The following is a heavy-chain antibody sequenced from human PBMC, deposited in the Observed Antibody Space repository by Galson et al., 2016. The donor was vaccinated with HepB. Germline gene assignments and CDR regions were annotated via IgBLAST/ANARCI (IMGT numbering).Heavy chain of an antibody. J-gene: IGHJ4*02. CDR1: GFPFSSYA. V-gene: IGHV3-23*01. CDR2: ITDSGDTT. Sequence: SLRLSCAASGFPFSSYAMSWVRQAPGKGLEWVSSITDSGDTTYYADSVRGRFTISRDNSKNTLYLQMNSLRAEDTAAYYCAKQRPGLYWLQGTLVTVST. CDR3: AKQRPGLY.